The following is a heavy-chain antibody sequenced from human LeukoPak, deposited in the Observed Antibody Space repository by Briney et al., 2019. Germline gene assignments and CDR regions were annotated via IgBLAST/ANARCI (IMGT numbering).Heavy chain of an antibody. CDR2: ISYDGSNK. CDR1: GFTFSSYG. D-gene: IGHD6-13*01. Sequence: PGGSLRLSCAASGFTFSSYGMHWVRQAPGKGLEWVAVISYDGSNKYYADSVKGRFTISRDNSKNTLYLQMNSLRAEDTAVYYCASFRIAAAGTEGEEGYWGQGTLVTVSS. V-gene: IGHV3-30*03. J-gene: IGHJ4*02. CDR3: ASFRIAAAGTEGEEGY.